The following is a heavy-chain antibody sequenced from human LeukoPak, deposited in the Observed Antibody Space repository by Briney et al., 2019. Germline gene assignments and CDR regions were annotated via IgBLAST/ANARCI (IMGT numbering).Heavy chain of an antibody. CDR1: GLTFSSDW. J-gene: IGHJ4*02. D-gene: IGHD1-20*01. CDR2: INSDGSDT. CDR3: ARVYNWNFGY. Sequence: PGVSLRPSCAASGLTFSSDWMHWVRQAPVKGLVWISRINSDGSDTSYEDSVKGRFTISRDNAKSTLYLQMNSLRAEDTAVYYCARVYNWNFGYWGQGTLVTVSS. V-gene: IGHV3-74*01.